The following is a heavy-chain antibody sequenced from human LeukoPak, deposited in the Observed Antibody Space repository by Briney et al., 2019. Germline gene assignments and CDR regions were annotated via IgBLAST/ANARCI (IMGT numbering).Heavy chain of an antibody. D-gene: IGHD3-10*01. CDR1: GFTFSTYA. CDR3: AKDRDLLFAHCWFDL. V-gene: IGHV3-23*01. J-gene: IGHJ5*02. CDR2: ISISGGST. Sequence: GGSLRLSCAASGFTFSTYAMSWVRQAPGKGLEWVSGISISGGSTYYADSVKGRFTISRDNSKNTLYLQMNRLRAEDTAVYYCAKDRDLLFAHCWFDLWGQGTLVTVSS.